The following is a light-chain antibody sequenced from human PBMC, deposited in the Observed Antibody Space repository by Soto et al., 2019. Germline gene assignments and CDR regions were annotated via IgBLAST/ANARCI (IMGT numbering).Light chain of an antibody. V-gene: IGLV2-14*03. J-gene: IGLJ2*01. CDR2: AFS. CDR3: SSYTTSTTVI. CDR1: SSDVGDHNS. Sequence: QSALTQPASVSGSPGQSITISCTGTSSDVGDHNSVSWYQQQPGKAPKLMIYAFSNRPSGVSNRFSGSKSGNTASLTISGLQAEDEADYYCSSYTTSTTVIFGGGTKLTVL.